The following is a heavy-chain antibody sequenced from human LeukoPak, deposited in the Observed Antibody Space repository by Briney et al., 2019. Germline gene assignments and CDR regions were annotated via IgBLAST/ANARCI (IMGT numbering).Heavy chain of an antibody. CDR3: WARGGSDY. J-gene: IGHJ4*02. D-gene: IGHD3-10*01. Sequence: GGSLRLSCAASGFTFSSFAMSWVRQAPGKGLEWVSSISSSSNYIYYADSVKGRSTISRDNAKNSLYLQMNSLRVEDTALYYCWARGGSDYWGQGTLVTVSS. V-gene: IGHV3-21*01. CDR2: ISSSSNYI. CDR1: GFTFSSFA.